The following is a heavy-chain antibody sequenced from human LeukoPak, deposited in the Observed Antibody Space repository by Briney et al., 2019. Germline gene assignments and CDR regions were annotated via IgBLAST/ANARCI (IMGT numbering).Heavy chain of an antibody. J-gene: IGHJ6*03. CDR3: ARAIGKQPYYYYYYMDV. CDR1: GGTFSSYA. Sequence: SVKVSCRASGGTFSSYAISWVRQAPGQGLEWMGGIIPIFGTANYAQKFQGRVTITTDESTSTAYMELSSLRSEDTAVYYCARAIGKQPYYYYYYMDVWGKGTTVTVSS. D-gene: IGHD5-18*01. V-gene: IGHV1-69*05. CDR2: IIPIFGTA.